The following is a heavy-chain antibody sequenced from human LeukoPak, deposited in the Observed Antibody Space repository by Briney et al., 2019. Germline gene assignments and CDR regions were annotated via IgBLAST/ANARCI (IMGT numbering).Heavy chain of an antibody. V-gene: IGHV3-21*01. CDR3: ARADSGDGYNGDAFDI. CDR1: GFTFSGYS. CDR2: ISSSSSYI. D-gene: IGHD5-24*01. Sequence: GGSLRLSCAASGFTFSGYSMTWVRQAPGKGLEWVSSISSSSSYIYYADSVKGRFTNSRDNAKNSLYLQMNSLRAEDTAVYYCARADSGDGYNGDAFDIWGQGTMVTVSS. J-gene: IGHJ3*02.